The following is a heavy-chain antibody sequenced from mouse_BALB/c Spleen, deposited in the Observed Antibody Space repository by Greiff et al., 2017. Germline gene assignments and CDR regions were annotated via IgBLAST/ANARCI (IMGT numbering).Heavy chain of an antibody. V-gene: IGHV3-8*02. CDR3: ARHYGSSPLYAMDY. J-gene: IGHJ4*01. CDR2: ISYSGST. D-gene: IGHD1-1*01. Sequence: EVKLQESGPSLVKPSQTLSLTCSVTGDSITSGYWNWIRKFPGNKLEYMGYISYSGSTYYNPSLKSRISITRDTSKNQYYLQLNSVTTEDTATYYCARHYGSSPLYAMDYWGQGTSVTVSS. CDR1: GDSITSGY.